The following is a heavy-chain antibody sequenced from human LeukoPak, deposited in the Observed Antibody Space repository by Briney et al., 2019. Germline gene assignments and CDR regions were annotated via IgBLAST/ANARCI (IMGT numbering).Heavy chain of an antibody. CDR1: GYTFTSYG. CDR2: ISAYNGNT. J-gene: IGHJ3*02. CDR3: ARDHSSGWYVGAFDI. Sequence: ASVKVSCKASGYTFTSYGISWVRQAPGQGLEWMGWISAYNGNTNYAQKLQGRVTMTTDTSTSTAYMELRGLRSDDTAVYYCARDHSSGWYVGAFDIWGQGTMVTVSS. D-gene: IGHD6-19*01. V-gene: IGHV1-18*01.